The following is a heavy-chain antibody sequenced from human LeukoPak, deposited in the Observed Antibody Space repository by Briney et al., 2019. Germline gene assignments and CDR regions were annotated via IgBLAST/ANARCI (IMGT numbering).Heavy chain of an antibody. D-gene: IGHD2-21*01. CDR3: ARSSAYFTVNYYFDY. CDR1: GGSISSYC. J-gene: IGHJ4*02. CDR2: IYYSGGT. V-gene: IGHV4-59*01. Sequence: SETLSLTWTVSGGSISSYCWSWIRQPPGKGRGWIGYIYYSGGTNYNPSLKSRVTISVDTSKNQFSLKLSSVTAADTAVYYRARSSAYFTVNYYFDYWGQGTLVTVP.